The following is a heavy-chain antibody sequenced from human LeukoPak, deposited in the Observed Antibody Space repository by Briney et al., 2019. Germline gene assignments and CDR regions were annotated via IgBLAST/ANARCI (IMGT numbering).Heavy chain of an antibody. D-gene: IGHD3-3*01. J-gene: IGHJ5*02. CDR2: ISSSGSTI. V-gene: IGHV3-11*04. Sequence: GGSLRLSCAASGFTFSDYYMSWIRQAPGKGLEWVSYISSSGSTIYYADSVKGRFTISRDNAKNSLYLQMNSLRAEDTAVYYCARDPDVLRFLEWLPQVPWGQGTLVTVST. CDR3: ARDPDVLRFLEWLPQVP. CDR1: GFTFSDYY.